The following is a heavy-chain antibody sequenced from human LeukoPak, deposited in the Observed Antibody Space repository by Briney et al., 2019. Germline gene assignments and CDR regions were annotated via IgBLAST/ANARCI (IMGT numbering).Heavy chain of an antibody. Sequence: ASVKVSCKASGYTFTSYYMHWVRQAPGQGLEWMGIINPSGGSTNYAQKFQGRVTMTRDTSTNTVYMELSSLKASDTAMYYCAKLGAYSSSWYGFFDYWGQGTLVAVSS. CDR1: GYTFTSYY. CDR3: AKLGAYSSSWYGFFDY. V-gene: IGHV1-46*01. J-gene: IGHJ4*02. CDR2: INPSGGST. D-gene: IGHD6-13*01.